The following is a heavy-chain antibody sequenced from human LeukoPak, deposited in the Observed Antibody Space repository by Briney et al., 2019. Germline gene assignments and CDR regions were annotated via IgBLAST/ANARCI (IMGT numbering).Heavy chain of an antibody. J-gene: IGHJ6*03. D-gene: IGHD2-2*01. V-gene: IGHV4-34*01. CDR1: GGSFSGYY. CDR3: ARHDRYCSSTSCPYYYYYYMDV. CDR2: INHSGST. Sequence: PSETLSLTCAVYGGSFSGYYWSWIRQPPGKGLEWIGEINHSGSTNYNPSLKSRVTISVDTSKNQFSLKLSSVTAADTAVYYCARHDRYCSSTSCPYYYYYYMDVWGKGTTVTVSS.